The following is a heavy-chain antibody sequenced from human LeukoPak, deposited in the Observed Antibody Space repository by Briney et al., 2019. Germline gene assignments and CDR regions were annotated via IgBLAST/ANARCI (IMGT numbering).Heavy chain of an antibody. CDR1: GGSISSYY. CDR3: ASLFRRTKFDH. Sequence: PSETLSLTCTVSGGSISSYYWSWIRQPPGKGLEWIGSIYYSGSTYYNPSLKSRVTISVDTSKNQFSLKLSSVTAADTAVYYCASLFRRTKFDHWGQGTLVTVSS. D-gene: IGHD2-8*01. V-gene: IGHV4-59*12. J-gene: IGHJ4*01. CDR2: IYYSGST.